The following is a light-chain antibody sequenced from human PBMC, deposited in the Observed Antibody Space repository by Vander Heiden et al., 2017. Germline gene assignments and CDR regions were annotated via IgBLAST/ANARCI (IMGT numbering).Light chain of an antibody. Sequence: IHITQSPSSLSASVGDRVTITCQASQDISNYVNWYQQRPGKAPRLLNYDAVSLDRGVPSRFSASGSGTDFTFSISSLQPDDGATYYCQHYGDLLTFGGGTKVEIK. CDR3: QHYGDLLT. CDR2: DAV. V-gene: IGKV1-33*01. CDR1: QDISNY. J-gene: IGKJ4*01.